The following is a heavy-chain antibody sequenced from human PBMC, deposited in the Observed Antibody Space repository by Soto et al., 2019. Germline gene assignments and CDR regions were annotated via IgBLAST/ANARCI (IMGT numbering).Heavy chain of an antibody. Sequence: EVQLLESGGGLVQPGGSLRLSCAASGFTFSSYAMSWVRQAPGKGLEWVSAISGSGGSTYYADSVKGRFTISRDNSKNTLYLQMNSLRADDTAVYYCAKDRGHSAVAGTGLFDYWGQGTLVTVSS. CDR1: GFTFSSYA. V-gene: IGHV3-23*01. D-gene: IGHD6-19*01. CDR2: ISGSGGST. J-gene: IGHJ4*02. CDR3: AKDRGHSAVAGTGLFDY.